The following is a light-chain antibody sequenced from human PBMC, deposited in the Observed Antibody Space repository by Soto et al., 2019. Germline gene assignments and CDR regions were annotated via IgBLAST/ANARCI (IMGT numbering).Light chain of an antibody. Sequence: EIVMTQSPATLSVSPGGRATLSCRASQSVSSNLAWYQQKPGQAPRLLIYGASTRATGVPARFSGSGSGTEFTLTISSLQSEDFVVYYSQQYNNWPPWTFGQGTKVEI. CDR3: QQYNNWPPWT. J-gene: IGKJ1*01. V-gene: IGKV3-15*01. CDR1: QSVSSN. CDR2: GAS.